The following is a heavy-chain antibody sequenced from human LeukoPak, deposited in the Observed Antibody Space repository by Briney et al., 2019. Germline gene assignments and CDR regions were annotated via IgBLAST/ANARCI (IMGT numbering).Heavy chain of an antibody. CDR1: GYSFTRHY. V-gene: IGHV1-2*06. J-gene: IGHJ4*02. Sequence: GASVKVSCKASGYSFTRHYIHWVRQAPGQGLEWMGQINPNSAASHYAQKFQDRVTMTSDTSINMAYMELRSLRSDDTAVYYCARDFYGSRPGAFDYWGQGTLITASS. CDR2: INPNSAAS. CDR3: ARDFYGSRPGAFDY. D-gene: IGHD3-10*01.